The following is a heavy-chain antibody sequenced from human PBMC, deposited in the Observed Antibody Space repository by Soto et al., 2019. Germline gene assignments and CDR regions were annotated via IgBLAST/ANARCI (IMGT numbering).Heavy chain of an antibody. CDR1: GYSFTSYW. D-gene: IGHD6-13*01. J-gene: IGHJ6*02. Sequence: GESLKISCKSSGYSFTSYWIGWARQMPGKGLEWMGIIYPGDSDTRYSPSFQGQVTISADKSISTAYLQWSSLKASDTAMYYCAKTAAGGKNYYGMAVWGQGTTVTVSS. CDR3: AKTAAGGKNYYGMAV. V-gene: IGHV5-51*01. CDR2: IYPGDSDT.